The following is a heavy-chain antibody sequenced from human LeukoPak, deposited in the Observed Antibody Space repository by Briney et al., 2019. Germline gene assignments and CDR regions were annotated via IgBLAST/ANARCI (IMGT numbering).Heavy chain of an antibody. Sequence: GGSLRLSCAASGFTFSSYSMNWVRQAPGKGLDLVSYISSSSSTIYYADSVKGRFTISRDNSKNTLYLQMNSMRAEDTAVYYCARDSLRYFDWLPRPAYYYYYGMDVWGQGTTVTVSS. CDR2: ISSSSSTI. CDR3: ARDSLRYFDWLPRPAYYYYYGMDV. D-gene: IGHD3-9*01. V-gene: IGHV3-48*01. CDR1: GFTFSSYS. J-gene: IGHJ6*02.